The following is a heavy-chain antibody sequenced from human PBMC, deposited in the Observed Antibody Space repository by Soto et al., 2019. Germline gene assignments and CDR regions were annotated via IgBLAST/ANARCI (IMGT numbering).Heavy chain of an antibody. V-gene: IGHV4-34*01. Sequence: SETLSLTCAVYGGSFSSYHWIWIRQTPGKGLEWIGEINHLTTTNYNPSLKSRVIISLDTPKNQFSLKLSSVTAADTAVYYCARGYDTALAPIFWGQGILVTVSS. D-gene: IGHD5-18*01. CDR1: GGSFSSYH. J-gene: IGHJ4*02. CDR2: INHLTTT. CDR3: ARGYDTALAPIF.